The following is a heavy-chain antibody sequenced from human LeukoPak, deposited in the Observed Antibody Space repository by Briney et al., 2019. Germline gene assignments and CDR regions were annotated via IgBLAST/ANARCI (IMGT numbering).Heavy chain of an antibody. D-gene: IGHD3-3*01. CDR1: GFTFSNYA. Sequence: GGSLRLSCAASGFTFSNYAMTWVRQAPGKGLEWVSGISGSDGTTDYADSVKGRFTISRDNSKNTLFLQMNSLRAEDTAVYYCARDFRFLEDYWGQGTLVTVSS. J-gene: IGHJ4*02. CDR3: ARDFRFLEDY. CDR2: ISGSDGTT. V-gene: IGHV3-23*01.